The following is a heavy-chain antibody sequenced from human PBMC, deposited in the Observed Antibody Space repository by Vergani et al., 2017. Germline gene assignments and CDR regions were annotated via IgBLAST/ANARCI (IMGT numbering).Heavy chain of an antibody. V-gene: IGHV4-34*01. Sequence: QVQLQQWGAGLLKPSETLSLTCAVYGGSFSGYYWSWIRQPPGKGLEWIGEINHSGSTNYNPSLKSRVTISVDTSKNQFSQKLSSVTAADTAVYYCARGLYGTGAYYYYYYYMDVWGKGTTVTVSS. CDR3: ARGLYGTGAYYYYYYYMDV. CDR2: INHSGST. CDR1: GGSFSGYY. D-gene: IGHD1-14*01. J-gene: IGHJ6*03.